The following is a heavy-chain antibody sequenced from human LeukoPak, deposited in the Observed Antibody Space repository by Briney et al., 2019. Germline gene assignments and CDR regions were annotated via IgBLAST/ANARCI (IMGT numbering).Heavy chain of an antibody. D-gene: IGHD5-24*01. V-gene: IGHV3-15*01. CDR1: GFTFSVAW. Sequence: PGGSLRLSCAASGFTFSVAWMSWVRQAPGKGLEWVGRIKSKRDRGTTDYAAPVKGRFTISRDNSKNTLYLQMNSLRAEDTAVYYCARDRRDYYYYGMDVWGQGTTVTVSS. J-gene: IGHJ6*02. CDR2: IKSKRDRGTT. CDR3: ARDRRDYYYYGMDV.